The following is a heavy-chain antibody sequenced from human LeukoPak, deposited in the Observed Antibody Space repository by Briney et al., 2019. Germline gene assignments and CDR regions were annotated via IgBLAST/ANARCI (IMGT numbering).Heavy chain of an antibody. CDR2: IYTSGST. D-gene: IGHD3-16*01. V-gene: IGHV4-4*07. CDR1: GGSISSYY. CDR3: ARDPKPGGFDY. Sequence: PSETLSLTCTVSGGSISSYYWSWIRQPAGKGLEWIGRIYTSGSTNYSPSLKSRVTISVVKSKNQFSLKLSSVTAADTAVYYCARDPKPGGFDYWGQGTLVTVSS. J-gene: IGHJ4*02.